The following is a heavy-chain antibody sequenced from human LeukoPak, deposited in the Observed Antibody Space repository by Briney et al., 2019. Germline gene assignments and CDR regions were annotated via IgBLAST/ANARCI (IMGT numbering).Heavy chain of an antibody. CDR2: INPNSGGT. CDR3: ASIGIAAAGTPNDY. J-gene: IGHJ4*02. V-gene: IGHV1-2*02. Sequence: ASVKVSCKASGYTFTGYYMRWVRQAPGQGLEWMGWINPNSGGTNYAQKFQGRVTMTRDTSISTAYMELSRLRSDDTAVYYCASIGIAAAGTPNDYRGQGTLVTVSS. D-gene: IGHD6-13*01. CDR1: GYTFTGYY.